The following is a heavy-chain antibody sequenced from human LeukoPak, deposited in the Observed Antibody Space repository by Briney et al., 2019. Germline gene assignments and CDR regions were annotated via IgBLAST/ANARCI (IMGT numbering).Heavy chain of an antibody. CDR3: ARHAKIIGFDP. V-gene: IGHV1-8*01. CDR2: MNPNSGNT. J-gene: IGHJ5*02. CDR1: GYTFTSYD. Sequence: ASVKVSCKASGYTFTSYDINWVRQAPGQELEWMGWMNPNSGNTGYAQKFQGRVTMTRNTSISTAYMELSSLRSEDTAVYYCARHAKIIGFDPWGQGTLVTVSS.